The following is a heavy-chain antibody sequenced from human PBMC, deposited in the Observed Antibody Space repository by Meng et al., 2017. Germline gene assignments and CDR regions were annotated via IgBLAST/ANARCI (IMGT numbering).Heavy chain of an antibody. V-gene: IGHV3-74*01. D-gene: IGHD1-1*01. Sequence: ETLSLTCAASGFTFRNHWMHWVRQTPGKGLVWVSRINTDGSLINYADSVKGRFTISRDNAKDTLYLQMNSLRVEDTAVYYCARDVVVGETTRTPLDYWGQGTLVTVSS. CDR3: ARDVVVGETTRTPLDY. J-gene: IGHJ4*02. CDR2: INTDGSLI. CDR1: GFTFRNHW.